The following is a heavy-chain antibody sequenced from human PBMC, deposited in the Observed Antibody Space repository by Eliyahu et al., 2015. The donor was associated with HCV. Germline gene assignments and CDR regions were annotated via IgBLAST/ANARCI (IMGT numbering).Heavy chain of an antibody. CDR1: GFTFSNYN. D-gene: IGHD3-10*02. V-gene: IGHV3-21*01. Sequence: EVQVVDSGGGLVKPGGSLXLSCAATGFTFSNYNMNWVRQAPGKGLEWVSCISSVSSYTYYRDSVKGRFTISRDNAKNSLYLQMNSLRAEDTAVYYCAREDVRGYSFDYWGQGTLVTVSS. CDR2: ISSVSSYT. J-gene: IGHJ4*02. CDR3: AREDVRGYSFDY.